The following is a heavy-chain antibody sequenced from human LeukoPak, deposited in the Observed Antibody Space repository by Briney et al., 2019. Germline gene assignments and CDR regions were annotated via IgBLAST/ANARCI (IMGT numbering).Heavy chain of an antibody. Sequence: GGSLRLSCAASGFTFSNAWMSWVRQAPGKGLEWVGRIKSKTDGGTTDCAAPVKGRFTISRDDSKNTLYLQMNSLKTEDTAVYYCTTHTAYNYFDYWGQGTLVTVSS. D-gene: IGHD5-18*01. CDR3: TTHTAYNYFDY. CDR1: GFTFSNAW. CDR2: IKSKTDGGTT. J-gene: IGHJ4*02. V-gene: IGHV3-15*01.